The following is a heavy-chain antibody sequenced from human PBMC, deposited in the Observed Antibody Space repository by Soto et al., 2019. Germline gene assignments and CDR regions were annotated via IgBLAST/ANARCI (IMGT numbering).Heavy chain of an antibody. J-gene: IGHJ4*02. CDR2: ISYDGSNK. CDR1: GFTFSSYG. D-gene: IGHD5-12*01. CDR3: AKDPRYSGYDFGFDY. Sequence: QVQLVESGGGVVQPGRSLRLSCAASGFTFSSYGMHWVRQAPGKGLEWVAVISYDGSNKYYADSVKGRFTISRDNSKNTLYLQMNSLRAEDTAVYYCAKDPRYSGYDFGFDYWGQGTLVTVSS. V-gene: IGHV3-30*18.